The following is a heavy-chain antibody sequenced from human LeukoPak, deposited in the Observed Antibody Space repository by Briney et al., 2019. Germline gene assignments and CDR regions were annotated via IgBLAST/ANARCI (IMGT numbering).Heavy chain of an antibody. Sequence: PGRSLRLSCAASGFTFSSYSMNWVRQAPGKGLEWVSSISGSSSYIYYADSVKGRFTISRDNAKKLLYLQMNSLRAEDTAVYYCARDMSEYYNSSGYRVFWGQGTLVTVSS. CDR3: ARDMSEYYNSSGYRVF. CDR2: ISGSSSYI. V-gene: IGHV3-21*01. J-gene: IGHJ4*02. CDR1: GFTFSSYS. D-gene: IGHD3-22*01.